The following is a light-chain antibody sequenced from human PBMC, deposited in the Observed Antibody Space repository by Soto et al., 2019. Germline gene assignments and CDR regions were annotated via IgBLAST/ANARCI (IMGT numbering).Light chain of an antibody. Sequence: EIVLTQSPGTLSLSPGERATLSCRASQSVTSSYLAWYQLKPGQAPRLVIYGASSRATGIPDRFSGSGSGTEFTLTISRLEPEDFAVYSCQKYSSSPWTFGQGTKVEIK. V-gene: IGKV3-20*01. CDR2: GAS. CDR1: QSVTSSY. CDR3: QKYSSSPWT. J-gene: IGKJ1*01.